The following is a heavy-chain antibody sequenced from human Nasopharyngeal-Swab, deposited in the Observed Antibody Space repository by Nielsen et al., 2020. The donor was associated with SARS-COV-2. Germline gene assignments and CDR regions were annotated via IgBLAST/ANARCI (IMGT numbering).Heavy chain of an antibody. D-gene: IGHD1-26*01. J-gene: IGHJ5*02. CDR3: AREGGSGSYFGWFDP. CDR1: GGTFSSYA. V-gene: IGHV1-69*13. Sequence: SVKVSCKASGGTFSSYAISWVRQAPGQGLEWMGGIIPIFGTANYAQKFQGRVTITADESTSTAYMELSSLRSEDTAVYYCAREGGSGSYFGWFDPWGQGTLVTV. CDR2: IIPIFGTA.